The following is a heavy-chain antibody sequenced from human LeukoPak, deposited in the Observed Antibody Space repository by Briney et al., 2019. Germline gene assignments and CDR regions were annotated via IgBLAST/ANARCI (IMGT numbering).Heavy chain of an antibody. CDR3: AKDAARRTAGAPGY. Sequence: GGSLTLSWAATGFTLSNYGMHWVRQAAGKGREWVAFIRKVGSNKYYADSVKGLFTISRDNSKIALDPQMNSLRAEDTAFYYCAKDAARRTAGAPGYWGQGTLVTVSS. V-gene: IGHV3-30*02. CDR1: GFTLSNYG. J-gene: IGHJ4*02. CDR2: IRKVGSNK. D-gene: IGHD6-25*01.